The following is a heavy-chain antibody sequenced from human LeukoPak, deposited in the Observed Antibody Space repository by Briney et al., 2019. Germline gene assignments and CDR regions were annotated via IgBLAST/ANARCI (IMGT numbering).Heavy chain of an antibody. V-gene: IGHV4-34*01. Sequence: SETLSLTCAVYGGSFSGYYWSWLGQPPGQGLEGIGEINHSGSTNYNPSLKSRVTISVDTSKNQFSLKLSSVTAADTAVYYCARGNYYDILTGYYPNYYYYYSMDVWGQGTTVTVSS. CDR2: INHSGST. D-gene: IGHD3-9*01. CDR1: GGSFSGYY. J-gene: IGHJ6*02. CDR3: ARGNYYDILTGYYPNYYYYYSMDV.